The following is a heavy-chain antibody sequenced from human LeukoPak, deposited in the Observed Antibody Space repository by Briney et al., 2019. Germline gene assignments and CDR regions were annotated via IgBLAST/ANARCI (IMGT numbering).Heavy chain of an antibody. CDR1: GFTFDDYA. V-gene: IGHV3-9*01. Sequence: GRSLRLSCAASGFTFDDYAMHWVRQAPGKGLEWVSGISWNSGSIGYADSVKGRFTISRDNAKNSLYLQMNSLRAEDTALYYCAKDLAGLSYYWVQGTLDTVSS. CDR2: ISWNSGSI. J-gene: IGHJ4*02. CDR3: AKDLAGLSYY. D-gene: IGHD3-10*01.